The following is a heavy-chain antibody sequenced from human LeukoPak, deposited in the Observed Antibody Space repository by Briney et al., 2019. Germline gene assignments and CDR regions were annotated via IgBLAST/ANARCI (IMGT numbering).Heavy chain of an antibody. CDR1: GFTFSTHS. CDR3: ARHEPVITLSSYYYGMDV. CDR2: ISTSSNHI. V-gene: IGHV3-21*01. D-gene: IGHD1-14*01. J-gene: IGHJ6*02. Sequence: PGGSLRLSCAAPGFTFSTHSMNWVRQAPGKGLEWVSPISTSSNHIYYAHSVKGRFTISRDNAKNSLYLQMNSLRAEDTAVYYCARHEPVITLSSYYYGMDVWGPGTTVTVSS.